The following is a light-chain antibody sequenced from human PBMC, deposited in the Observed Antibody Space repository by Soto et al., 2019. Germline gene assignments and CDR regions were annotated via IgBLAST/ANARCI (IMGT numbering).Light chain of an antibody. J-gene: IGKJ3*01. CDR3: QQYGSSPPEGFT. CDR2: GAS. CDR1: QSVDSAY. V-gene: IGKV3-20*01. Sequence: EIVLTQSPGTLSLSPGERATLSCRASQSVDSAYFAWYQQKPGQAPRLLIYGASRRATGIPDRFSGSGSGTDFTLSISRLAPEDFAVYCCQQYGSSPPEGFTFGPGTKVDIK.